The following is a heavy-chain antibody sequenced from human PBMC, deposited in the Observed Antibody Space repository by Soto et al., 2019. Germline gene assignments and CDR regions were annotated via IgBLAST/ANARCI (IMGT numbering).Heavy chain of an antibody. CDR1: GFTFSSYA. V-gene: IGHV3-23*01. J-gene: IGHJ5*02. CDR2: ISGSGENT. Sequence: GVSLRLSCAASGFTFSSYAMSWVRQAPGKGLDWVSVISGSGENTYYADSVQGRFSLYRDDSKNMAYLLMNSLKTEDTAIYYCSKYSGSPTIPAALGQGTLVTVSS. D-gene: IGHD1-26*01. CDR3: SKYSGSPTIPAA.